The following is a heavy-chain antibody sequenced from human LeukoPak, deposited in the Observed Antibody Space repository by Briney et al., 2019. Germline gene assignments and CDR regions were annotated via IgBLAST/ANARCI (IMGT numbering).Heavy chain of an antibody. CDR2: IYYSGST. Sequence: SETLSLTCTVSGGSISSYYWSWIRQPPGKRLEWIGYIYYSGSTNYNPSLKSRVTISVDTSKNQFSLKLSSVTAADTAVYYCAREAYYYDSSGYQGEAFDIWGQGTMVTVSS. V-gene: IGHV4-59*01. CDR3: AREAYYYDSSGYQGEAFDI. CDR1: GGSISSYY. D-gene: IGHD3-22*01. J-gene: IGHJ3*02.